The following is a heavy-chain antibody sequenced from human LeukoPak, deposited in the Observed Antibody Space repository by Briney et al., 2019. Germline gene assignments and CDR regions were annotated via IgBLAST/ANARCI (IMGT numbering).Heavy chain of an antibody. CDR1: GFTFDNYA. CDR2: ISWNSGSI. V-gene: IGHV3-9*01. D-gene: IGHD6-13*01. J-gene: IGHJ4*02. CDR3: AKDPGTTPTTSSDY. Sequence: GRSLRLSCAASGFTFDNYAMHWVRQAPGKGLEWVSGISWNSGSIGYADSVKGRFTISRDNAKNSLYLQMYTLRAEDTALYYCAKDPGTTPTTSSDYWGQGTLVTVSS.